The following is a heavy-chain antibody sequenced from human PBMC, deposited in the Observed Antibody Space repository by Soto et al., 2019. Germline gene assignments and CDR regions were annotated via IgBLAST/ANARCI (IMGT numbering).Heavy chain of an antibody. CDR1: GYTFTSYD. V-gene: IGHV1-8*01. Sequence: GASVKVSCKASGYTFTSYDINWVRQATGQGLEWMGWMNPNSGNTGYAQKFQGRVTMTRNTSISTAYMELSSLRSEYTAVYYCARGIGCSSTSCYAVYYYYMDVWGKGTTVTVSS. CDR2: MNPNSGNT. J-gene: IGHJ6*03. CDR3: ARGIGCSSTSCYAVYYYYMDV. D-gene: IGHD2-2*01.